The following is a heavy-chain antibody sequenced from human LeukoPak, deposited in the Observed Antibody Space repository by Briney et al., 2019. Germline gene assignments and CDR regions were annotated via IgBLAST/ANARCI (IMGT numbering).Heavy chain of an antibody. D-gene: IGHD6-19*01. CDR3: ARRVYASGWYYFDY. Sequence: GESLKIFCKGSGYSFTSYWIGWVRQMPGKGLEWMGIIYPGDSDTRYSPSFQGQVTISADKSFSTAYLQWSSLKASDTAMYYCARRVYASGWYYFDYWGQGTLVTVSS. CDR1: GYSFTSYW. J-gene: IGHJ4*02. CDR2: IYPGDSDT. V-gene: IGHV5-51*01.